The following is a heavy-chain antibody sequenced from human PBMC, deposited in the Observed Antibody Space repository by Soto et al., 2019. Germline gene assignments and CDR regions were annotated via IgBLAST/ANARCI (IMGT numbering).Heavy chain of an antibody. D-gene: IGHD6-13*01. CDR2: INTYDGNT. Sequence: QVQLVQSGAEVKKPGPPLRVPCKASGYTFTSYGITWERQAPGQGLEWRGWINTYDGNTNKAHKFKGRITMTTDTSTTTAYMELRSLSSVDTAVYYCAASQQFDYWGQGTLVTVSS. V-gene: IGHV1-18*01. CDR3: AASQQFDY. J-gene: IGHJ4*02. CDR1: GYTFTSYG.